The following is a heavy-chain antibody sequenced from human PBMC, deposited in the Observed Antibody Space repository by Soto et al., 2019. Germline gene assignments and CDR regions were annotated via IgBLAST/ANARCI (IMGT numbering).Heavy chain of an antibody. D-gene: IGHD4-17*01. J-gene: IGHJ3*02. CDR3: ARRYGSAFDI. V-gene: IGHV4-59*01. CDR1: GRSISSYY. Sequence: SETLSLTCTVSGRSISSYYWSWIRQPPGKGLEWIGYIYYSGSTNYNPSLRSRVTISVDTSKNQFSLKLSSVTAADTAVYYCARRYGSAFDIWGQGTVVTVSS. CDR2: IYYSGST.